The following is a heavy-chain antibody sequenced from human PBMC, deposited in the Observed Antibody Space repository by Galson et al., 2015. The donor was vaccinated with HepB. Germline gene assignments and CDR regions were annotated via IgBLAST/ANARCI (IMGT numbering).Heavy chain of an antibody. CDR1: GFTFSSYS. J-gene: IGHJ4*02. D-gene: IGHD5-18*01. Sequence: SLRLSCAASGFTFSSYSMNWVRQAPGKGLEWVSYISSSSSTIYYADTVKGRFTISRDNAKNSLYLQMNSLRAEDTAVYYCATPPSGYSSRPIFGYWGQGTLVTVSS. CDR2: ISSSSSTI. CDR3: ATPPSGYSSRPIFGY. V-gene: IGHV3-48*01.